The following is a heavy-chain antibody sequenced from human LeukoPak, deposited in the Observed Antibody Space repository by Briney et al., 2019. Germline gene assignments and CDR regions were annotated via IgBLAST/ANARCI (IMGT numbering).Heavy chain of an antibody. CDR2: ISGSGGST. Sequence: GGSLRLSCAASGFTFSSYAMSWVRQAPGEGLVWVSAISGSGGSTYYAASVKGRITISRDNSKNTLYLQMNSLRAEDTAVYYCASLEGTTGTHVLPVWGQGTLVTVSS. CDR3: ASLEGTTGTHVLPV. CDR1: GFTFSSYA. V-gene: IGHV3-23*01. J-gene: IGHJ4*02. D-gene: IGHD1-1*01.